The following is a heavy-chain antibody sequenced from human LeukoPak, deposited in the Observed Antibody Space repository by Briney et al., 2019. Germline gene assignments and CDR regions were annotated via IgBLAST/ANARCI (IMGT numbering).Heavy chain of an antibody. CDR3: AREEYSSGWYPGDN. J-gene: IGHJ4*02. D-gene: IGHD6-19*01. Sequence: KPSGTLSLTCTVSGGSISSYYWSWIRQPPGKGLEWIGYIYYSGSTNYNPSLKSRVTISVDTSKNQFSLKLSSVTAADTAAYYCAREEYSSGWYPGDNWGQGTLVTVSS. CDR1: GGSISSYY. V-gene: IGHV4-59*01. CDR2: IYYSGST.